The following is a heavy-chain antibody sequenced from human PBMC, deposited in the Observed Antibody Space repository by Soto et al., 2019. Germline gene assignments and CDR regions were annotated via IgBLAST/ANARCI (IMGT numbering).Heavy chain of an antibody. Sequence: GGSLRLSCEASGFTLRNYAMTWARQAPGKGLEWVSLISANDVGTYYAESVKTRFTISTDQSRNTVYLQMDSLRADDTAIYYCAKAKNDYNWDNRPPFDYWGQGTLVTVSS. V-gene: IGHV3-23*01. CDR1: GFTLRNYA. CDR2: ISANDVGT. D-gene: IGHD1-20*01. CDR3: AKAKNDYNWDNRPPFDY. J-gene: IGHJ4*02.